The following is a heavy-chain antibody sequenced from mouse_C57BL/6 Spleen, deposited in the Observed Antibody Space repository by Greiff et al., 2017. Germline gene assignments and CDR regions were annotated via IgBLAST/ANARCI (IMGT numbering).Heavy chain of an antibody. CDR1: GYTFTSYG. CDR2: IYPRSGST. D-gene: IGHD1-1*01. CDR3: ARDHYGRSYRYYFYY. Sequence: QVQLKESGAELARPGASVKLSCKASGYTFTSYGISWVKQRTGQGLEWIGEIYPRSGSTYYNEKFKGKATLTADKSSSTAYMELRSLTSEDSAVYFCARDHYGRSYRYYFYYWGQGPTLTVST. J-gene: IGHJ2*01. V-gene: IGHV1-81*01.